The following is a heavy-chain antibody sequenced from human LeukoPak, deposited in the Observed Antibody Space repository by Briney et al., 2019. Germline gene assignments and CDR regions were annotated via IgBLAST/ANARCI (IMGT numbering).Heavy chain of an antibody. CDR2: LSGSGLST. D-gene: IGHD6-13*01. Sequence: SGGSLRLSCAASGFTFSSYAMSWVRQAPGKGLQWVSALSGSGLSTYYADSVKGRFTISRDNSKNTLYLQMNSLRAEDTVVYYCAKGGESSSWLFDYWGQGTLVPVSS. V-gene: IGHV3-23*01. J-gene: IGHJ4*02. CDR3: AKGGESSSWLFDY. CDR1: GFTFSSYA.